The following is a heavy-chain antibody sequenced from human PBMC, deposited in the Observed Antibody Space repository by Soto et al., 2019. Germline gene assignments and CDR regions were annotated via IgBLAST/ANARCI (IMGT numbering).Heavy chain of an antibody. J-gene: IGHJ4*02. CDR3: ARDPGQDEAMDY. V-gene: IGHV3-33*01. CDR2: IWHNGKNK. Sequence: QVQVVESGGGVVQPGRCLRLSCVASGFAFSNFGMHWVRQVPGKGLEWVAVIWHNGKNKDYADYAKGRFTISRDNSKNILYLEMNSLRVEDTAVYYCARDPGQDEAMDYWGQGTLVTVSS. CDR1: GFAFSNFG.